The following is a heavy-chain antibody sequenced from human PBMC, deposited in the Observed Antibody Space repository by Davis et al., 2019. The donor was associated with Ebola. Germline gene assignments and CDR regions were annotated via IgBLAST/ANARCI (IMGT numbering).Heavy chain of an antibody. V-gene: IGHV3-48*04. CDR2: ISSSSSTI. D-gene: IGHD3-22*01. Sequence: GESLKISCAASGFTFSSYSMNWVRQAPGKGLEWVSYISSSSSTIYYADSVKGRFTISRDNANNSLYLQMNSLRTEDTAVYYCVRRHYFDSSGYYWYFDVWGRGTLVTVSS. CDR3: VRRHYFDSSGYYWYFDV. J-gene: IGHJ2*01. CDR1: GFTFSSYS.